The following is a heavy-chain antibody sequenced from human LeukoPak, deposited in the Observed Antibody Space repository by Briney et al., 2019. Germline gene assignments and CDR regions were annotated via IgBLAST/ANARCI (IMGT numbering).Heavy chain of an antibody. Sequence: PGRSLRLSCAASGFTFSSYVMNWVRQAPGKGLEWVAFISYDGSNKYYADSVRGRFTISRDNSKNTLYLQMNSLRTEDTAVYYCARAPGSYYGSGSSWFDPWGQGTLVTVSS. D-gene: IGHD3-10*01. V-gene: IGHV3-30*04. CDR3: ARAPGSYYGSGSSWFDP. CDR1: GFTFSSYV. J-gene: IGHJ5*02. CDR2: ISYDGSNK.